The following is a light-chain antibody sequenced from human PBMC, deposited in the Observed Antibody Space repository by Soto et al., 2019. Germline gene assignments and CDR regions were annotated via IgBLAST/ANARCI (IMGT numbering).Light chain of an antibody. CDR1: QSVSSSY. Sequence: EIVLTQSPGTLSLSPGERATLSCRASQSVSSSYLAWYQQKPGQAPRLLIYGASSRATGIPDRFSGSGSGTDFTITISRLEPEDFAVYYCQQRSNLWTFGQGTKV. CDR2: GAS. J-gene: IGKJ1*01. CDR3: QQRSNLWT. V-gene: IGKV3D-20*02.